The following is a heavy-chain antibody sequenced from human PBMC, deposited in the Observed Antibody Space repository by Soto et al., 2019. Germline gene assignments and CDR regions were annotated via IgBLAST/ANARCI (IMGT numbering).Heavy chain of an antibody. D-gene: IGHD2-2*01. Sequence: QVQLRESGPGLVKPSETLSLTCTVSGGSISSSYWSWIRQPPGKGLEWIGYIYYSGSTNYNPSLKSRVTISVDTSKNQFSLNLSSVTAADTAVYYCARPHCSSTNCYPSYYLDYWGRGTLVTVSS. CDR3: ARPHCSSTNCYPSYYLDY. CDR2: IYYSGST. V-gene: IGHV4-59*01. J-gene: IGHJ4*02. CDR1: GGSISSSY.